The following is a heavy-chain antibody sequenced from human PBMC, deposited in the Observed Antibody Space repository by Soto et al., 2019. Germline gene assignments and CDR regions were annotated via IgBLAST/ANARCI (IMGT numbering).Heavy chain of an antibody. Sequence: SETLSLTCAVYGGSFSGYYWSWIRQPPGKGLEWIGEINHSGSTNYNPSLKSRVTISVDTSKNQFSLKLSSVTAADTAVYYCAVSGPRLLVFDYWGQGTLVTVSS. V-gene: IGHV4-34*01. CDR2: INHSGST. J-gene: IGHJ4*02. D-gene: IGHD2-15*01. CDR3: AVSGPRLLVFDY. CDR1: GGSFSGYY.